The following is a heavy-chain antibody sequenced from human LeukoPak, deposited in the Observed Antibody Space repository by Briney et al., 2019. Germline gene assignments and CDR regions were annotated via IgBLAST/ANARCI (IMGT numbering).Heavy chain of an antibody. D-gene: IGHD3-22*01. CDR1: RFTFSNFA. CDR3: ARIPIVLITSGGY. J-gene: IGHJ4*02. V-gene: IGHV3-23*01. CDR2: ISGSGGST. Sequence: PGGSLRLSCAASRFTFSNFAMSWVRQAPGKGLEWVSAISGSGGSTYYADSVKGRFTISRDNSKNALFLQMNSLRAEDTTVYYCARIPIVLITSGGYWGQGTLVTVSS.